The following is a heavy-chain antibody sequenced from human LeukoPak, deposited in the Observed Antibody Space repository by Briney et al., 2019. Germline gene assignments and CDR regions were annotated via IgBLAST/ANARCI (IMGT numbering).Heavy chain of an antibody. CDR1: GGSISSGDYH. Sequence: SQTLSLTFTVSGGSISSGDYHWSWIPQPPGKGLEWIGYIYYSGSNYYNPSLKSRVTISVDTSKNQFFLKLSSVTAADTAVYYCARSSINVRMVFLDYWGQGTLVTVSS. D-gene: IGHD2-8*01. CDR2: IYYSGSN. CDR3: ARSSINVRMVFLDY. V-gene: IGHV4-30-4*08. J-gene: IGHJ4*02.